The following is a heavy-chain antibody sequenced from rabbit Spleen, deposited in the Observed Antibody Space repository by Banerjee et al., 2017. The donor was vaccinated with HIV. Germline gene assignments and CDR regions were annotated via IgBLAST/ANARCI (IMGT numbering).Heavy chain of an antibody. CDR3: ARDLITAVGWNFNL. J-gene: IGHJ4*01. Sequence: QSLEESGGGLVQPEGSLTLTCTASGFSFSANYYMCWVRQAPGKGLEWIACIDTSSGNPYYASWAKGRFTISKTSSTTVTLQMTSLTVADTATYFCARDLITAVGWNFNLWGPGTLVTVS. CDR2: IDTSSGNP. D-gene: IGHD2-1*01. CDR1: GFSFSANYY. V-gene: IGHV1S40*01.